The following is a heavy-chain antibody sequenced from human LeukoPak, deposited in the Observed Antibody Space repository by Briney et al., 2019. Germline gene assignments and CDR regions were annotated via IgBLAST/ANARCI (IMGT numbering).Heavy chain of an antibody. CDR1: GGSISSYY. CDR2: IRSKAYGGTT. D-gene: IGHD6-13*01. CDR3: TRENPYSSSWYPPYYYYYYYMDV. Sequence: LSLTCTVSGGSISSYYWSWVRQAPGKGLEWVGFIRSKAYGGTTEYAASVKGRFTISRDDSKSIAYLQMNSLKTEDTAVYYCTRENPYSSSWYPPYYYYYYYMDVWGKGTTVTVSS. V-gene: IGHV3-49*04. J-gene: IGHJ6*03.